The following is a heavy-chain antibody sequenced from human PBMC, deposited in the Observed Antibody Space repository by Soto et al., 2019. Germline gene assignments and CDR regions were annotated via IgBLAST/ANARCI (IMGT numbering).Heavy chain of an antibody. V-gene: IGHV3-23*01. CDR3: AKGYDSSGYYYRVFDY. Sequence: GXSLILSCAASGFTFSSYAMSCVRQAPFKGLEWVSAISGSGGSTYYADSVKGRFTISRDNSKNTLYLQMNSLRAEDTAVYYCAKGYDSSGYYYRVFDYWGQGTLVTVSS. CDR2: ISGSGGST. CDR1: GFTFSSYA. J-gene: IGHJ4*02. D-gene: IGHD3-22*01.